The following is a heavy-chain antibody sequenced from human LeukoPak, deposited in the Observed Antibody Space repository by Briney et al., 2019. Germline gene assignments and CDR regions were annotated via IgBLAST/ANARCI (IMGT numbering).Heavy chain of an antibody. CDR1: GGSISSYY. V-gene: IGHV4-59*01. D-gene: IGHD5-18*01. J-gene: IGHJ4*02. CDR2: IYYSGST. Sequence: SETLSLTCAVYGGSISSYYWSWIRQPPGKGLEWIGYIYYSGSTNYNPSLKSRVTISVDTSKNQFSLKLSSVTAADTAVYYCARGRQLLGYWGQGTLVTVSS. CDR3: ARGRQLLGY.